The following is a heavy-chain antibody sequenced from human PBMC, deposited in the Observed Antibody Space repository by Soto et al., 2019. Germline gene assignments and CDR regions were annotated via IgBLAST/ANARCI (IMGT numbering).Heavy chain of an antibody. CDR3: GSYYFDY. CDR2: IYYSGST. CDR1: GGSISNYY. D-gene: IGHD1-26*01. V-gene: IGHV4-59*01. J-gene: IGHJ4*02. Sequence: PSETLSLTCTVSGGSISNYYWSWIRQPPGKGLEWIGYIYYSGSTNYNPSLKSRVTISLDTSKNQFSLKTEDTAVYYSTTGNSGSYYFDYWGQGTLVTVSS.